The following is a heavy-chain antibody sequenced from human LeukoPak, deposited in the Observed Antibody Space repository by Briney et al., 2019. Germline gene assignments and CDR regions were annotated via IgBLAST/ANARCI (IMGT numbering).Heavy chain of an antibody. D-gene: IGHD3-10*01. J-gene: IGHJ4*02. V-gene: IGHV3-30*02. Sequence: PGGSLRLSCAASGFTFSSYGMHWVRQAPGKGLEWVAFIRYDGSNKYHADSVKGRFTISRDNSKNTLYLQMNSLRAEDTAVYYCARRTTTGVLLWFGDYFDYWGQGTLVTVSS. CDR3: ARRTTTGVLLWFGDYFDY. CDR2: IRYDGSNK. CDR1: GFTFSSYG.